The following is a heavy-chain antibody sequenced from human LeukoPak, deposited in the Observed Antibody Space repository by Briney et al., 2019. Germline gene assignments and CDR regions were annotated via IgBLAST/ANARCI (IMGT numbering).Heavy chain of an antibody. J-gene: IGHJ4*02. V-gene: IGHV3-48*03. CDR2: ISSSGSTI. D-gene: IGHD4-17*01. CDR3: ASFYGDFDY. Sequence: GGSLRLSCAASGFTFCGYEMNWVRQAPGKGLEWVSYISSSGSTIYYADSVKGRFTISRDNAKNSLYLQMNSLRAEDTAVYFCASFYGDFDYWGQGTLVTVSS. CDR1: GFTFCGYE.